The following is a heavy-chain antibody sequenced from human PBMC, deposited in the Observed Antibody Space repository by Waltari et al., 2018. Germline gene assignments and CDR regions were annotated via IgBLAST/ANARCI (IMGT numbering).Heavy chain of an antibody. J-gene: IGHJ4*02. CDR1: GYSIRSGYY. D-gene: IGHD4-17*01. CDR3: ARQDGDYLSDY. Sequence: QVQLQESGPGLVKPSETLSLTCAVSGYSIRSGYYWGWIRQPPGKGLEWIGSIYHSGSTYYNPSLKSRVTISVDTSKNQFSLKLSSVTAADTAVYYCARQDGDYLSDYWGQGTLVTVSS. CDR2: IYHSGST. V-gene: IGHV4-38-2*01.